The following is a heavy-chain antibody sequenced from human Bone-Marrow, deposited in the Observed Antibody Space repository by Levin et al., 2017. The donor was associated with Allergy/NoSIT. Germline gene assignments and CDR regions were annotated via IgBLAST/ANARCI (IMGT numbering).Heavy chain of an antibody. CDR3: ARRQGVMPSSYYFFDF. D-gene: IGHD3-16*01. Sequence: ASVKVSCKASGYTFTGYYLHWVRQAPGQGLEWMGWISPNSGGTNYAQKFQGRVTITRDTSITTAHMELSSLRSDDTAIYYCARRQGVMPSSYYFFDFWGQGTLVTVSS. J-gene: IGHJ4*02. CDR2: ISPNSGGT. CDR1: GYTFTGYY. V-gene: IGHV1-2*02.